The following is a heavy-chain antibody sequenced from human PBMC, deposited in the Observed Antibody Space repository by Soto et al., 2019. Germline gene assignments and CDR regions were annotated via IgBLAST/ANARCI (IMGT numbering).Heavy chain of an antibody. CDR2: IYHGGST. V-gene: IGHV4-59*08. Sequence: DTLSLTCTVSGGSISSYYWSWIRQPPGKGLEWIGSIYHGGSTYYNPSLNSRVTLSIDMTNNHVSLILNSVTAADTAVYYCARVGPWVPYYYDSSPYTFENWFDPWGQGTLVTVSS. D-gene: IGHD3-22*01. CDR3: ARVGPWVPYYYDSSPYTFENWFDP. J-gene: IGHJ5*02. CDR1: GGSISSYY.